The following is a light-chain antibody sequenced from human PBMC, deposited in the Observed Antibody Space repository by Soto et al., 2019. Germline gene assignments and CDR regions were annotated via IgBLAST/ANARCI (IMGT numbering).Light chain of an antibody. V-gene: IGKV4-1*01. CDR2: WAS. J-gene: IGKJ4*01. CDR3: QQYYTIPIT. Sequence: DIVLTQSPDSLAVSLGERATINCKSSQTVLFNSNSKNYLAWYQQKPGQPPKLLIYWASARESGVPDRFSGSGSETNFIFTIQSLQAEDVAVYYCQQYYTIPITFGGGTKVEIK. CDR1: QTVLFNSNSKNY.